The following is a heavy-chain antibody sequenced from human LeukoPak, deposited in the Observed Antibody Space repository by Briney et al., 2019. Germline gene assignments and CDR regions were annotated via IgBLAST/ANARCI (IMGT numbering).Heavy chain of an antibody. V-gene: IGHV3-23*01. J-gene: IGHJ4*02. CDR2: ISGSGGST. Sequence: PGGSLRLSCAASGFTFSSYAMSWVRQAPGKGLEWVSAISGSGGSTYYADSVKGRLTISRDNSKNTLYLQMNSLRAEDTAVYYCAKDPSFSYYTPFDYWGQGTLVTVSS. CDR3: AKDPSFSYYTPFDY. D-gene: IGHD3-22*01. CDR1: GFTFSSYA.